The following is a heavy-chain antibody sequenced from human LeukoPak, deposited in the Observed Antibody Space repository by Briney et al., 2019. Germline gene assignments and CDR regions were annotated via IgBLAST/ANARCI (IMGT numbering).Heavy chain of an antibody. Sequence: ASVKVSCKASGYTFTSYGISWVRQAPGQGLEWMGWISAYNGNTNYAQKLQGRVTMTTDTSTSTAYMELRSLRSDDTAVYYCARDRYDSSHGQAPLGDYWGQGTLVTVSS. CDR1: GYTFTSYG. V-gene: IGHV1-18*01. CDR3: ARDRYDSSHGQAPLGDY. D-gene: IGHD3-22*01. CDR2: ISAYNGNT. J-gene: IGHJ4*02.